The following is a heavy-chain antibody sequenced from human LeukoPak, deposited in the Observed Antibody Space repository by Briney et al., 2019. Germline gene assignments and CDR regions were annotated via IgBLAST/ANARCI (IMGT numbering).Heavy chain of an antibody. J-gene: IGHJ4*02. CDR1: GFTFSSYA. Sequence: GRSLRLSFAASGFTFSSYAMHWVRQAPGKGLEWVAVISYDGSNKYYADSVKGRFTISRDNSKNTLYLQMNSLRAEDTAVYYCARGGVVVVTASFDYWGQGTLVTVSS. CDR2: ISYDGSNK. CDR3: ARGGVVVVTASFDY. D-gene: IGHD2-21*02. V-gene: IGHV3-30-3*01.